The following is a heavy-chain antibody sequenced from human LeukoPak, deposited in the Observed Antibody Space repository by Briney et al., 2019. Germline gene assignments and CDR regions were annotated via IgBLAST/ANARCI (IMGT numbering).Heavy chain of an antibody. CDR2: IYHSGST. V-gene: IGHV4-38-2*01. Sequence: SETLSLTCAVSGYSISSGYYWGWIRQPPEKGLEWIGSIYHSGSTYYNPSLKSRVTISVDTSKNQFSLKLSSVTAADTAVYYCARQWLPRADAFDIWGQGTMVTVS. CDR3: ARQWLPRADAFDI. CDR1: GYSISSGYY. J-gene: IGHJ3*02. D-gene: IGHD6-19*01.